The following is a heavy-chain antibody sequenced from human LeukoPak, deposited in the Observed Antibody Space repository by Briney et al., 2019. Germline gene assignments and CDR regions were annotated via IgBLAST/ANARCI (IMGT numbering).Heavy chain of an antibody. CDR1: GYSFSSSW. D-gene: IGHD7-27*01. Sequence: GESLKISCQVSGYSFSSSWIAWVRQMPGKGLEWVGIMYPGDSDIRYSASFEGQVTISADKSINTPDLQRNRLKASDTALYYCARRPAKLGGGLDSWGQGTLVTVSS. CDR2: MYPGDSDI. CDR3: ARRPAKLGGGLDS. J-gene: IGHJ5*01. V-gene: IGHV5-51*01.